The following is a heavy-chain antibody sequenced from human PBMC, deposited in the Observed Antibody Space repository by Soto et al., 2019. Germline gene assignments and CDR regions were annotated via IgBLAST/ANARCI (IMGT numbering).Heavy chain of an antibody. J-gene: IGHJ5*02. CDR3: ARDSTGWYGIRT. D-gene: IGHD6-19*01. V-gene: IGHV1-18*04. CDR2: ISAYNGNT. Sequence: GSGDDYWKSCASVFTSYGTSLGRQAPGQGLEWMGWISAYNGNTNYAQKLQGRVTMTTDTSTSTAYMELRSLRSDDTAVYYCARDSTGWYGIRTWGQGTMVSVSS. CDR1: ASVFTSYG.